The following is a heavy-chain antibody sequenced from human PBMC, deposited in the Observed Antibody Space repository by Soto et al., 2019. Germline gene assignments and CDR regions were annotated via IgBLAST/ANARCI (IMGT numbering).Heavy chain of an antibody. Sequence: QVQLVESGGGVVQPGRSLRLSCAASGFTFNSYAMHWVRQAPGKGLEWVAVISYDGSNKYYADSVKGRFTISRDNSKNTLYLQMNSLRAEDTAVYYCARERGYNVSADFDYWGQGTLVTVSS. CDR1: GFTFNSYA. V-gene: IGHV3-30-3*01. CDR3: ARERGYNVSADFDY. D-gene: IGHD5-18*01. CDR2: ISYDGSNK. J-gene: IGHJ4*02.